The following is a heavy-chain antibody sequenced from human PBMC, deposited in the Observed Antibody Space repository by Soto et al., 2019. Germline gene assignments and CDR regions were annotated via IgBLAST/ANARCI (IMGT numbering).Heavy chain of an antibody. CDR3: ARDDFSIPCALSL. Sequence: PSETLSLTCAVSGDSISSHYWNWVRQTPGKGLEWIGCIYFTGSTIYNPSLESRVIMSVDTSKTQFSLRLSSVTSADTAVYYCARDDFSIPCALSLWSKGILVTVSS. J-gene: IGHJ4*02. V-gene: IGHV4-59*11. D-gene: IGHD2-2*01. CDR2: IYFTGST. CDR1: GDSISSHY.